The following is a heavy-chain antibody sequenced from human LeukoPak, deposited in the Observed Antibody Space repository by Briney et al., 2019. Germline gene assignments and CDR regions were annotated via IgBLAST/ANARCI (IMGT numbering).Heavy chain of an antibody. CDR3: ARDWAAGTVVNWFDP. Sequence: ASVTVSCTASGYTFTGYYIHWVRQAPGQGLEWMGWINPNSGGTSYAQKFQGRVTMAGDTSISTAYMELSSLRSDDTAVYYCARDWAAGTVVNWFDPWGQGTLVTVSS. CDR2: INPNSGGT. D-gene: IGHD6-13*01. CDR1: GYTFTGYY. J-gene: IGHJ5*02. V-gene: IGHV1-2*02.